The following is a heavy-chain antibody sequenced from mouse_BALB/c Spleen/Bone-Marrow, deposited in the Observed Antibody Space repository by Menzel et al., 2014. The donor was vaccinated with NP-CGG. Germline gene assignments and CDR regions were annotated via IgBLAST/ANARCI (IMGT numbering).Heavy chain of an antibody. D-gene: IGHD2-14*01. V-gene: IGHV1-69*01. CDR3: ARSDYRFDPLPY. Sequence: VQLQQSGAELVMPGASVKMSCKASGHTFTDYWMHWVKQRPGQDLEWIGAIDTSDSYTSYNQKFKGKATLTVDESSSTAYMQLSSLTSEDSAVYYCARSDYRFDPLPYWGQGTLVTVSA. CDR1: GHTFTDYW. CDR2: IDTSDSYT. J-gene: IGHJ3*01.